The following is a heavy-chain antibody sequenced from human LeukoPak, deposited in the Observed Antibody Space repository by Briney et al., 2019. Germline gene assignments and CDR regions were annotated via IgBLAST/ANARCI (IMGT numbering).Heavy chain of an antibody. CDR3: ARDQVGATLWAPGRRYFDY. V-gene: IGHV3-30-3*01. J-gene: IGHJ4*02. D-gene: IGHD1-26*01. CDR1: GFTFSSYA. CDR2: ISYDGSNK. Sequence: GGSLRLSCAASGFTFSSYAMHWVRQAPGKGLEWVAVISYDGSNKYYADSVKGRFTISRDNSKNTLYLQMNSLRAEDTAVYYCARDQVGATLWAPGRRYFDYWGQGTLVTVSS.